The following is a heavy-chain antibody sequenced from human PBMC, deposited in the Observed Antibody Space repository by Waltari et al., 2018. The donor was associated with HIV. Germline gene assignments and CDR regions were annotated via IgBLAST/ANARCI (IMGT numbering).Heavy chain of an antibody. CDR2: IYSGGST. J-gene: IGHJ6*02. V-gene: IGHV3-53*01. CDR3: ARDPRSSGYYGMDV. Sequence: EVQLVESGGGLIERGGSLRLSCAASGFTLSDHYMSRVRQAPGKGLEWVSVIYSGGSTYYADSVKGRFTISRDNSKNTLSLHMNSLRAEDTAVYYCARDPRSSGYYGMDVWGQGATVTVSS. CDR1: GFTLSDHY. D-gene: IGHD1-26*01.